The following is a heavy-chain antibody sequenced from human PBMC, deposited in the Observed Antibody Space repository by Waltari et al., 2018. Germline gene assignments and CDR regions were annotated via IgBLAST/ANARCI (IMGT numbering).Heavy chain of an antibody. CDR3: ARETSGYYYYYYMDV. CDR2: IYTSGST. D-gene: IGHD6-6*01. V-gene: IGHV4-4*07. CDR1: GGSISSYY. Sequence: QVQLQESGPGLVKPSETLSLTCPVSGGSISSYYWTWSRPPAGKGLEWIGRIYTSGSTNYNPSLKSRVTMSVDTSKNQFSLKLSSVTAADTAVYYCARETSGYYYYYYMDVWGKGTTVTVSS. J-gene: IGHJ6*03.